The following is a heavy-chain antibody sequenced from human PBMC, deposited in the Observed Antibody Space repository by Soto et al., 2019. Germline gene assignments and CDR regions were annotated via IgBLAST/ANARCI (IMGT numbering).Heavy chain of an antibody. CDR1: GFTVSSNY. Sequence: GGSLRLSCAASGFTVSSNYMSWVRQAPGKGLEWVSVIYSGGSTYYADSVKGRFTISRDNSKNTLYLQMNSLRAEDTAVYYCAKGGVGYTSNDFDIWGQGTMVTVSS. CDR2: IYSGGST. J-gene: IGHJ3*02. D-gene: IGHD5-12*01. CDR3: AKGGVGYTSNDFDI. V-gene: IGHV3-53*01.